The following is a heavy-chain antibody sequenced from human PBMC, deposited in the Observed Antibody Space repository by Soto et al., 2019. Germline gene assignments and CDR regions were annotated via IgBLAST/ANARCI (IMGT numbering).Heavy chain of an antibody. Sequence: QVQLVESGGGVVQPGRSLRLSCAASGFTFSSYGMHWVRQAPGKGLEWVAVIWYDGSNKYYADSVKGRFTISRDNSKSTLYLQMNSLRAEDTAVYYCARDPATYYDYVWGLYGMDVWGQGTTVTVSS. CDR3: ARDPATYYDYVWGLYGMDV. CDR1: GFTFSSYG. V-gene: IGHV3-33*01. D-gene: IGHD3-16*01. CDR2: IWYDGSNK. J-gene: IGHJ6*02.